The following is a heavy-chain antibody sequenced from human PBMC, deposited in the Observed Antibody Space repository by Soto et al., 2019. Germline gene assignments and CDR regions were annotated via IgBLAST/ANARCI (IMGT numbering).Heavy chain of an antibody. CDR2: IYPGDSDT. J-gene: IGHJ4*02. CDR1: GYNFISFW. D-gene: IGHD3-10*01. V-gene: IGHV5-51*01. CDR3: ARQAYYGSGTYYSDS. Sequence: GESLKISCETSGYNFISFWIAWVRQMPGKGLEWMGLIYPGDSDTTYSPAFQGQVTISVDRSTKTAYLQWSSLKASDTAMYYCARQAYYGSGTYYSDSWGQGTRVTVFS.